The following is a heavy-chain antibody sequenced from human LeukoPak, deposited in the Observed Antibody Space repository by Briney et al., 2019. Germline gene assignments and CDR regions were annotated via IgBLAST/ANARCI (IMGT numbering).Heavy chain of an antibody. CDR2: IYPGDSDT. V-gene: IGHV5-51*01. D-gene: IGHD4/OR15-4a*01. CDR3: ARHIGLTTRYFEY. J-gene: IGHJ4*02. Sequence: GESLKISCKGSGYTFTNYWIGWVRQMPGKGPEWIGMIYPGDSDTRYSPSFEGHVTISVDKSITTAYLQWSGLKASDTAMYYCARHIGLTTRYFEYWGQGTLVTVSS. CDR1: GYTFTNYW.